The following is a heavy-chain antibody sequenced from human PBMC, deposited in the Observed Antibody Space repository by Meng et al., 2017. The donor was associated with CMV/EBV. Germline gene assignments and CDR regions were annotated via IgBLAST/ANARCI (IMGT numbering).Heavy chain of an antibody. CDR1: GGSSSSYY. CDR3: ARDLMNCSSTSCANWFDP. J-gene: IGHJ5*02. V-gene: IGHV4-4*07. Sequence: QEAGPGLVKPSETLSLTCTVSGGSSSSYYWSWIRQPAGKGLEWIGRIYTSGSTNYNPSLKSRVTMSVDTSKNQFSLKLSSVTAADTAVYYCARDLMNCSSTSCANWFDPWGQGTLVTVSS. D-gene: IGHD2-2*01. CDR2: IYTSGST.